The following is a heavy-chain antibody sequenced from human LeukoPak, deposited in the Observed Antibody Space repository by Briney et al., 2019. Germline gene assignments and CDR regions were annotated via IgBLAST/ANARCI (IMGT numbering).Heavy chain of an antibody. CDR2: IYYSGST. J-gene: IGHJ5*02. D-gene: IGHD3-22*01. CDR3: ARDGATYYDSSGNWFDP. V-gene: IGHV4-59*01. CDR1: GGSISSYY. Sequence: PSETLSLTCTVSGGSISSYYWSWIRQPPGKGLEWIGYIYYSGSTNYNPSLKSRVTISVDTSKNQFSLKLSSVTAADTAVYYCARDGATYYDSSGNWFDPWGQGTLVTVSS.